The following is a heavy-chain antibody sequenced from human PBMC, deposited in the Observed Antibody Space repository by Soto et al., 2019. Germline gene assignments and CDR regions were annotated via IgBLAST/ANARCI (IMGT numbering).Heavy chain of an antibody. D-gene: IGHD5-18*01. Sequence: XGSLRLSCAASGFTFNSYAINWVRQAPGKGVEWVSYISSSGSTIYYADSVKGRFTISRDNAKNSLYLQMNSLRAEDTAVYYCAGFGYSYGWNDAFDIRGQGTMVTVSS. CDR2: ISSSGSTI. CDR3: AGFGYSYGWNDAFDI. CDR1: GFTFNSYA. V-gene: IGHV3-48*03. J-gene: IGHJ3*02.